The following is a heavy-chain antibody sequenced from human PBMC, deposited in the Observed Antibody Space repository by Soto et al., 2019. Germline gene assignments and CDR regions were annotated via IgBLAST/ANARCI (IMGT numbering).Heavy chain of an antibody. CDR2: IYWDDDK. Sequence: QITLKESGPTLVKPTQTLTLTCTFSGLSLSTSGEAVGWLRQPPGKALEWLALIYWDDDKRYNPTLKTRLTITKGTSKNQVVLALTNMDPVDTATYYCAHYVSSSPAGWFDPWGQGILVTVSS. J-gene: IGHJ5*02. D-gene: IGHD3-10*02. CDR1: GLSLSTSGEA. V-gene: IGHV2-5*02. CDR3: AHYVSSSPAGWFDP.